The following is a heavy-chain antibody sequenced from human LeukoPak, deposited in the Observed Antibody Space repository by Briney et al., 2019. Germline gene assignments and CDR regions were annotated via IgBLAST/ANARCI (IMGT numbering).Heavy chain of an antibody. Sequence: ASVKVSCKASGYTFTSYGISWVRQAPGQGLEWMGWISAYNGNTNYAQKLQGRVTMTTDTSTSTAYMELRSLRSDDTAVYYCARHRITMVRGVIINDAFDIWGQGTMVTLSS. CDR2: ISAYNGNT. D-gene: IGHD3-10*01. CDR3: ARHRITMVRGVIINDAFDI. V-gene: IGHV1-18*01. J-gene: IGHJ3*02. CDR1: GYTFTSYG.